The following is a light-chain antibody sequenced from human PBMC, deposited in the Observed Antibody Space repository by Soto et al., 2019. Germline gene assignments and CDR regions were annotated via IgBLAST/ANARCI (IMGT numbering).Light chain of an antibody. J-gene: IGKJ3*01. Sequence: DIQMPQSPSSLSASVGDRVTITCQASQDITNYLNWYQQNPGKAPNLLIYDASKLETGVPSRFSGNGSGTHFTFTISSLQPEDIATYYGQQYDTLRFTFGPGTKVDIK. V-gene: IGKV1-33*01. CDR3: QQYDTLRFT. CDR1: QDITNY. CDR2: DAS.